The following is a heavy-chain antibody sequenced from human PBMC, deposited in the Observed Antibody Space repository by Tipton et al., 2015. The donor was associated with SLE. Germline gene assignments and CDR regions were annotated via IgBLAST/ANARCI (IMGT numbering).Heavy chain of an antibody. CDR3: AFILSGEFDF. Sequence: RSLRLSCAASGFSFSSSGMHWVRQAPGKGLEWVATIFYDGSKKNYADSVKGRFTISRDNSRNTLYLQMSSLRADDTAVYYCAFILSGEFDFWGQGTLVTVSS. J-gene: IGHJ4*02. V-gene: IGHV3-33*08. CDR1: GFSFSSSG. D-gene: IGHD7-27*01. CDR2: IFYDGSKK.